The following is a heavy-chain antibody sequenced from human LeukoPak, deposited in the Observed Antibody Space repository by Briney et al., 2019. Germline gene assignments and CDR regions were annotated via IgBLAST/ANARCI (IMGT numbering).Heavy chain of an antibody. J-gene: IGHJ4*02. V-gene: IGHV4-4*02. CDR1: GGSISSSNW. CDR3: ARVSSGATTVDY. D-gene: IGHD1-26*01. Sequence: SETLSLTCAVSGGSISSSNWWSWVRQPPGKGLEWIGEIYHSGSTNYNPSLKSRVTISVGKSKNQFSLKLSSVTAADTAVYYCARVSSGATTVDYWGQGTLVTVSS. CDR2: IYHSGST.